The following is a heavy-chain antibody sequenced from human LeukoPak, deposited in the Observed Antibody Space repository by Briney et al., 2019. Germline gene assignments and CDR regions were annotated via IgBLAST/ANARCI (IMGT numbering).Heavy chain of an antibody. CDR2: IYTSGST. Sequence: PSETLSLTCTVSGGSISSYYWSWIRQPAGKGLEWIGRIYTSGSTNYNPSLKSRVTMSVDTSTNQFSLKLISVTAADTALYYCARNFYASSGYYLDDFYFDFWGQGTLVTVSS. J-gene: IGHJ4*02. CDR3: ARNFYASSGYYLDDFYFDF. D-gene: IGHD3-22*01. V-gene: IGHV4-4*07. CDR1: GGSISSYY.